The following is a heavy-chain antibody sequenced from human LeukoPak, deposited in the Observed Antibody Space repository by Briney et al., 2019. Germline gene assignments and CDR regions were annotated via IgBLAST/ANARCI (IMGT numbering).Heavy chain of an antibody. D-gene: IGHD6-25*01. CDR2: IYPSGNS. CDR3: TGRTRVAAGVYNIDF. J-gene: IGHJ4*02. V-gene: IGHV4-4*09. CDR1: GASISGYY. Sequence: SATLSLTCTVSGASISGYYWKWIRQPPGKGLEWLWYIYPSGNSDYNPSLKSRVSMSGDTSKKQIPLRLISVTAADTAVYYCTGRTRVAAGVYNIDFWGQGTLVTVSS.